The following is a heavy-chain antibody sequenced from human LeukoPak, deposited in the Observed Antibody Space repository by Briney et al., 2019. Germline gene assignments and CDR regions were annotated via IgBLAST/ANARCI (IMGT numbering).Heavy chain of an antibody. CDR2: IHHGGST. Sequence: PSETLSLTCTVSSYYITTGHYWGWIRRPPGKGLEWIANIHHGGSTYYNPSLKSRVTISVDTSKNQFSLKLNSVTAADTAVYYCARDSDKTAMVFKSFDYWGQGTLVTVSS. D-gene: IGHD5-18*01. J-gene: IGHJ4*02. V-gene: IGHV4-38-2*02. CDR1: SYYITTGHY. CDR3: ARDSDKTAMVFKSFDY.